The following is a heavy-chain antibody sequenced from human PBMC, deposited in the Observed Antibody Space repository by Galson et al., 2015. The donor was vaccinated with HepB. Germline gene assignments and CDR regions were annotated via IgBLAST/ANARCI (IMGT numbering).Heavy chain of an antibody. V-gene: IGHV5-51*01. Sequence: QSGAEVKKPGESLKISCTGSGYSFSSYWIAWVRQMPGKGLEWMGVIYPGDSDTRYSPSFQGQVTISADKSIDTAYLQWSSLKASDTATYYCARGWFVPAATNWFDPWGQGTLVTVAP. CDR2: IYPGDSDT. D-gene: IGHD2-2*01. J-gene: IGHJ5*02. CDR3: ARGWFVPAATNWFDP. CDR1: GYSFSSYW.